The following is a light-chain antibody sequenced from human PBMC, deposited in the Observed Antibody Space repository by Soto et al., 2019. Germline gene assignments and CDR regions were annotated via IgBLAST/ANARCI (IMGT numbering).Light chain of an antibody. CDR3: QQRKNYPIT. J-gene: IGKJ5*01. CDR2: TAS. V-gene: IGKV1-9*01. CDR1: QVISTG. Sequence: DIQLTQSPSFLSASVGDRVTITCRASQVISTGLAWYQQKSGKAPKLLIHTASTLQSGVPSRFSGSGSGTEFTLSINSLQPEDFATYYCQQRKNYPITFGQGTRLDMK.